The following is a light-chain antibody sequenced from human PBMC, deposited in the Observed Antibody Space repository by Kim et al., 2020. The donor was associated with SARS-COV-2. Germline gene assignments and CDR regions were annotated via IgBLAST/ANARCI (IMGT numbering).Light chain of an antibody. V-gene: IGKV1-27*01. CDR3: QKYNSGQSN. CDR1: EGIRKS. CDR2: GKA. Sequence: SESVYDSAHLTCVATEGIRKSLGWYQQEPGSVTKRIMYGKATRQPGDQARFSGSGYSANFTLTISSMKNEDLASYYCQKYNSGQSNFGQATKPEI. J-gene: IGKJ2*01.